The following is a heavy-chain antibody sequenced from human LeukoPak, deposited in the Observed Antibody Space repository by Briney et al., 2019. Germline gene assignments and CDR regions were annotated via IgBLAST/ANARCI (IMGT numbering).Heavy chain of an antibody. Sequence: GGSLRLSCAASGFSFTTYGMNWLRQAPGKGLEWVSFIRNKAAGGATDYAAPVKGRFTLSRDDSKSIAYLQMNSLKTEDTAVYYCTRDRIMTDYWGQGTLVTVSS. V-gene: IGHV3-49*03. D-gene: IGHD2/OR15-2a*01. CDR3: TRDRIMTDY. CDR1: GFSFTTYG. J-gene: IGHJ4*02. CDR2: IRNKAAGGAT.